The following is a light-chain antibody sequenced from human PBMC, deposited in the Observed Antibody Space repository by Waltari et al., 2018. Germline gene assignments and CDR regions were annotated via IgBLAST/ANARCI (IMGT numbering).Light chain of an antibody. V-gene: IGLV2-23*03. CDR3: CSYAGSSTFVV. Sequence: QSALTQPASVSASPGQSITIACTGPSSDVGSYNLLSWYQQHPGKAPKLMLYEGSKRPSGVSNRFSGSKSGNTASLTISGLQAEDEADYYCCSYAGSSTFVVFGGGTKLTVL. CDR2: EGS. CDR1: SSDVGSYNL. J-gene: IGLJ2*01.